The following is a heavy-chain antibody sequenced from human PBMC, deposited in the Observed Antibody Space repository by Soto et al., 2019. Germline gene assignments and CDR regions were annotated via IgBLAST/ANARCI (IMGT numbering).Heavy chain of an antibody. CDR1: GYRFTGYY. V-gene: IGHV1-2*02. CDR2: INPNSGAT. J-gene: IGHJ5*02. Sequence: QAQLVQSGAEVKKPGASVKVSCKASGYRFTGYYTHWVRQAPGQGLEWMGWINPNSGATDYAHKFQGRVTMTSDTSISTAYMELSSLTSDVTAVYYCAGVGAWDGGWFDPWGQGTLVTVSS. D-gene: IGHD1-26*01. CDR3: AGVGAWDGGWFDP.